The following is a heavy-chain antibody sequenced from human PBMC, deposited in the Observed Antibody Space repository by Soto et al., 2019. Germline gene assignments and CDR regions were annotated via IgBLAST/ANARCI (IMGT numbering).Heavy chain of an antibody. CDR3: ARKWELPDY. J-gene: IGHJ4*02. D-gene: IGHD1-26*01. Sequence: QVQLVESGGGVVQPGRSLRLSCAASEFTFSSYGMHWVRQAPGKGLEWVAVIWYDGSNKYYADSVKGRFTISRDNSKNTLYLQMNSLRAEDTAVYYCARKWELPDYWGQGTLVTVSS. V-gene: IGHV3-33*01. CDR1: EFTFSSYG. CDR2: IWYDGSNK.